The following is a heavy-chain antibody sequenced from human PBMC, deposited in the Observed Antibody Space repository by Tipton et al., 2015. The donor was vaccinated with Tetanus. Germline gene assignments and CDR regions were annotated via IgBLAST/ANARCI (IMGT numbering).Heavy chain of an antibody. Sequence: TLSLTCTVSGGFSSGDYYWSWIRQHPGKGLEWIGEINHSGNTNHNPSLKSRVTISVDTSKNQFSLKLNSVTAADTAVYYCAREGAPRAFDIWGQGTMVTVSS. V-gene: IGHV4-34*09. CDR3: AREGAPRAFDI. CDR1: GGFSSGDYY. CDR2: INHSGNT. J-gene: IGHJ3*02.